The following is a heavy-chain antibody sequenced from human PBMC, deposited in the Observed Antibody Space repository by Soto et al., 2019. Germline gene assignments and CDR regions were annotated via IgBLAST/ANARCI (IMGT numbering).Heavy chain of an antibody. CDR1: GYTFTNYG. J-gene: IGHJ3*02. CDR3: ARGATVRDAFDI. Sequence: ASVKVSCKASGYTFTNYGINWVRQAPGQGLERMGWISAYNGNTNYAQKLQGRVTMTTDTSTSTAYMELRTLRSDDTAVYYCARGATVRDAFDIWGQGTMVTVSS. D-gene: IGHD4-17*01. V-gene: IGHV1-18*01. CDR2: ISAYNGNT.